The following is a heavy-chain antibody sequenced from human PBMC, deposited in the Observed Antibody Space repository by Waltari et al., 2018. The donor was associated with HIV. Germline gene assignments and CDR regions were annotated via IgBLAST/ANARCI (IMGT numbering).Heavy chain of an antibody. CDR2: IYPGDSDT. CDR1: GYSCTSYW. CDR3: ARLPGFGVGMIDY. J-gene: IGHJ4*02. D-gene: IGHD3-10*01. Sequence: EVQLVQSGAGVKRTGASLTLSGKGSGYSCTSYWIGWVRQMPGTGLEWMGIIYPGDSDTRYIPYFQGQVTISDDRSISTAYLQWSSLKASDTAMYYCARLPGFGVGMIDYWGQGTLVTVSS. V-gene: IGHV5-51*01.